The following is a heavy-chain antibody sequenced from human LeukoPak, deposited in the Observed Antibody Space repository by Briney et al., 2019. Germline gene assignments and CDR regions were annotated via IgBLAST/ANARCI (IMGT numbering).Heavy chain of an antibody. CDR1: EFTFSTYG. Sequence: GGSLRLSCAASEFTFSTYGMHWVRQAPGKGLEWVAVISYDGSYKSYADSVKGRFTISRDNSKSTLYLQMNSPRAEDTAVYYCAKDRYSGLNTIDYWGQGTLVTVSS. CDR3: AKDRYSGLNTIDY. CDR2: ISYDGSYK. D-gene: IGHD6-13*01. J-gene: IGHJ4*02. V-gene: IGHV3-30*18.